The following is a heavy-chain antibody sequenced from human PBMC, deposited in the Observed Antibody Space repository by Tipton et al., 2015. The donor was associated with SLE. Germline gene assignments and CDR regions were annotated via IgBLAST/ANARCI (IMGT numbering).Heavy chain of an antibody. CDR2: IGGSGDYI. J-gene: IGHJ3*02. Sequence: SLRLSCVGSGFTFSGYNMNWVRQAPGKGLEWVSSIGGSGDYIYYTDSVRGRFTISRDNAKNSLYLQMNSLRAEDTAVYYCARVTTGAFDMWGQGTKVTVSS. D-gene: IGHD1-14*01. V-gene: IGHV3-21*01. CDR1: GFTFSGYN. CDR3: ARVTTGAFDM.